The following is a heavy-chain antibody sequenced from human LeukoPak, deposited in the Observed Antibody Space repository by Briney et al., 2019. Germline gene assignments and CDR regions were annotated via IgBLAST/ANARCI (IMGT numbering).Heavy chain of an antibody. V-gene: IGHV7-4-1*02. Sequence: APVKVSCKASGYTFTGYYMHWVRQAPGQGLEWMGWINTNTGNPTYAQGFTGRFVFSLDTSVSTAYLQISSLKAEGTAVYYCARGAPAVAGTDFDYWGQGTLVTVSS. CDR3: ARGAPAVAGTDFDY. D-gene: IGHD6-19*01. CDR2: INTNTGNP. CDR1: GYTFTGYY. J-gene: IGHJ4*02.